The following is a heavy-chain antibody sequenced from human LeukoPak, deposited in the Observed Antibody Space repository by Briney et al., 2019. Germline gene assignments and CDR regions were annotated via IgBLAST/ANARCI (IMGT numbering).Heavy chain of an antibody. J-gene: IGHJ4*02. CDR2: ISTRGSTE. V-gene: IGHV3-48*03. CDR1: GFTFSSYE. D-gene: IGHD1-14*01. Sequence: GGSLRLSCAASGFTFSSYEMNWVRQAPGKGLEWVSYISTRGSTEYYADSVKGRFTISRDNAKNSLYLQMNSLRAEDTAVYYCAKDVSGRSDYWGQGTLVTVSS. CDR3: AKDVSGRSDY.